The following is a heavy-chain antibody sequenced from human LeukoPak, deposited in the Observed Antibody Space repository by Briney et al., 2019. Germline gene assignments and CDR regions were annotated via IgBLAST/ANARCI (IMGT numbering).Heavy chain of an antibody. J-gene: IGHJ3*02. V-gene: IGHV3-30*18. CDR1: GFAFSSYG. CDR2: ISYDGSNK. Sequence: GGSLRLSCAASGFAFSSYGMHWVRQAPGKGLEWVAVISYDGSNKYYADSVKGRFTISRDNSKNTLYLQMNSLRAEDTAVYYCAKDHLFWSGYSDAFDIWGQGTMVTVSS. D-gene: IGHD3-3*01. CDR3: AKDHLFWSGYSDAFDI.